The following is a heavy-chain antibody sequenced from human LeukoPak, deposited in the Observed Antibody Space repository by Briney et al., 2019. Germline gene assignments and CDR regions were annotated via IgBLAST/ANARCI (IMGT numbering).Heavy chain of an antibody. J-gene: IGHJ4*02. D-gene: IGHD6-6*01. CDR1: GYSISSGYY. CDR2: IYYSGST. V-gene: IGHV4-38-2*01. Sequence: SETLSLTCAVSGYSISSGYYWGWIRQPPGKGLEWIGSIYYSGSTYYNPSLKSRVTISVDTSKNQFSLKLSSVTAADTAVYYCARDWYSSSSGVYDYWGQGTLVTVSS. CDR3: ARDWYSSSSGVYDY.